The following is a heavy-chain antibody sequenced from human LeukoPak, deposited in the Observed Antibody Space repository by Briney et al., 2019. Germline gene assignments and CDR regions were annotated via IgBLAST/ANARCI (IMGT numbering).Heavy chain of an antibody. V-gene: IGHV4-59*01. CDR2: IYYSGST. J-gene: IGHJ2*01. CDR1: GGSISSYY. CDR3: AKTYDSSGYYKQKDYWYFDL. Sequence: ASETLSLTCTVSGGSISSYYWSWIRQPPGKGLEWIGYIYYSGSTNYNPSLKSRVTISVDTSKNQFSLKLSSVTAADTAVYYCAKTYDSSGYYKQKDYWYFDLWGRGTLVTVSS. D-gene: IGHD3-22*01.